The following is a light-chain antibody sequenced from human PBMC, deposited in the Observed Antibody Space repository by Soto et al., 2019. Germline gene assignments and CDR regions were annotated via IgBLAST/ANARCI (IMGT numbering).Light chain of an antibody. V-gene: IGKV3-11*01. CDR3: QQRVNWPSGFFT. CDR1: QNIGKY. CDR2: DAS. J-gene: IGKJ3*01. Sequence: EVVLTQSPAILSLSPGESGTLSCRASQNIGKYLVWYQQRPGQAPRLLFYDASVRATGIPARFNGSGSGTDFTLSITSPEPEDSAVYYCQQRVNWPSGFFTFGPGTQVEVK.